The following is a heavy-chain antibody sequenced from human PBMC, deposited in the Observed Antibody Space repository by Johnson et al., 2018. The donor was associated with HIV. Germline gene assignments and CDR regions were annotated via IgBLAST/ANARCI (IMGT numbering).Heavy chain of an antibody. J-gene: IGHJ3*02. D-gene: IGHD1-26*01. CDR1: GFTFSSYG. CDR2: ISYDGSNK. Sequence: QVQLVESGGGVVQPGRSLRLSCAASGFTFSSYGMHWVRQAPGKGLEWVAVISYDGSNKYYADSVKGRFTISRDNSKNTLYLQMNSLKTEDTAVYYCTTRGGIEGAFDIWGQGTMVTVSS. CDR3: TTRGGIEGAFDI. V-gene: IGHV3-30*03.